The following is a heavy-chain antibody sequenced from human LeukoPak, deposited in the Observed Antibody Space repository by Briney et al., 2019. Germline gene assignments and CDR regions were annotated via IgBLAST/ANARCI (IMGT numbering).Heavy chain of an antibody. CDR1: GFTSGIYA. Sequence: GGSLRLSCAASGFTSGIYAVSWVRQAPGTGLEWVSAFSGGGDSYYADSVKGRFTISRDNSKKILYLQMNSLRAEDTAVYYCGKEVERHFDLKYWGQGTLVTVSS. J-gene: IGHJ4*02. V-gene: IGHV3-23*01. CDR3: GKEVERHFDLKY. CDR2: FSGGGDS.